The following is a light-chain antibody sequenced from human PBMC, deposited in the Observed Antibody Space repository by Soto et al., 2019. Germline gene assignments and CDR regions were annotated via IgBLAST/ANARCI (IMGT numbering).Light chain of an antibody. Sequence: EIVMTQSPATLSVSPGERATLSVRASQSVSSNLAWYQQKPGQAPRLLIYGASTRATGIPARFSGSGSGTEFTISIRSLQSEDFAVYYCQQYNNWPPYTFGQGTKLEIK. CDR2: GAS. V-gene: IGKV3-15*01. CDR3: QQYNNWPPYT. J-gene: IGKJ2*01. CDR1: QSVSSN.